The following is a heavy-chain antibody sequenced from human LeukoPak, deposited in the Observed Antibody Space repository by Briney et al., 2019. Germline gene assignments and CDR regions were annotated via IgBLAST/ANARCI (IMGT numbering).Heavy chain of an antibody. Sequence: GSLRRSCAASGFTFSSYAMSWVRQAPGKGLEWVSAISGSGGSTYYADSVKGRFTISRDNSKNTLYLQMNSLRAEDTAVYYCAKDRSGWYEFDYWGQGTLITVSS. CDR3: AKDRSGWYEFDY. CDR1: GFTFSSYA. J-gene: IGHJ4*02. V-gene: IGHV3-23*01. CDR2: ISGSGGST. D-gene: IGHD6-19*01.